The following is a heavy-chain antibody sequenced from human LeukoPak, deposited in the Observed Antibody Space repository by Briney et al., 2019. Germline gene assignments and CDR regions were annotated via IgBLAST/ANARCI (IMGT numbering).Heavy chain of an antibody. V-gene: IGHV3-7*03. CDR1: GFTFSSYW. Sequence: GGSLRLSCAASGFTFSSYWMSWVRQAPGEGLEWVANIKQDGSEKYYVDSVKGRFTISRDNAKNSLYLQMNSLRAEDTAVYYCARDLLGSSWYPAYDYWGQGTLVTVSS. CDR3: ARDLLGSSWYPAYDY. J-gene: IGHJ4*02. D-gene: IGHD6-13*01. CDR2: IKQDGSEK.